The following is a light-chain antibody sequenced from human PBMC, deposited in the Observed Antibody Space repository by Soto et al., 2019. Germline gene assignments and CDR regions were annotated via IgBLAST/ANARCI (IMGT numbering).Light chain of an antibody. V-gene: IGKV1-12*01. CDR3: QQLNTLPFT. CDR2: DAT. CDR1: QGISNW. Sequence: DIQMTQSPSSVSASVGDRVTITCRASQGISNWLAWYRQKPGKAPDLLIYDATKLETGVPSRFSGRGSGTDFSFTIRGLQTDDFATYHCQQLNTLPFTFGQGTRLEIK. J-gene: IGKJ5*01.